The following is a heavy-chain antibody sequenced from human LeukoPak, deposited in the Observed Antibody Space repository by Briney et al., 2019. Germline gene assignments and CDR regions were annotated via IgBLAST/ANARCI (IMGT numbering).Heavy chain of an antibody. CDR1: GFTFSSYG. D-gene: IGHD6-19*01. CDR2: IRYDGSNK. CDR3: AKQEEQWLDLYYFDY. V-gene: IGHV3-30*02. Sequence: GRSLRLSCAASGFTFSSYGMHWVRQAPGKGLEWVAFIRYDGSNKYYADSVKGRFTISRDNSKNTLYLQMNSLRAEDTAVYYCAKQEEQWLDLYYFDYWGQGTLVTVSS. J-gene: IGHJ4*02.